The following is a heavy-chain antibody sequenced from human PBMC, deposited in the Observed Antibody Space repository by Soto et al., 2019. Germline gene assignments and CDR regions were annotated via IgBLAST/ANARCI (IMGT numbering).Heavy chain of an antibody. V-gene: IGHV4-34*01. CDR1: GGSFSGYY. CDR2: INHSGST. Sequence: SETLSLTCAVYGGSFSGYYWSWIRQPPGRGLEWIGEINHSGSTNYNPSLKSRVTISVDTSKNQFSLKLSSVTAADTAVYYCARGPGIVGPSSQMWFDPWCQGTLVTVSS. J-gene: IGHJ5*02. CDR3: ARGPGIVGPSSQMWFDP. D-gene: IGHD1-26*01.